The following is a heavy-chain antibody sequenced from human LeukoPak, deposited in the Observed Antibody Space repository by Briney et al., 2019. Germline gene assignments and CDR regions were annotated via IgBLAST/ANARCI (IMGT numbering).Heavy chain of an antibody. CDR2: IYHSGST. D-gene: IGHD2-2*01. V-gene: IGHV4-59*12. CDR1: GGSISSYY. Sequence: SETLSLTCTVSGGSISSYYWSWVRQPPGKGLGWVGYIYHSGSTYYNPSLKSRVTISVDRSKNQFSLKLSSVTAADTAVYYCARAVIVVVPAAPAENAFDIWGQGTMVTVSS. J-gene: IGHJ3*02. CDR3: ARAVIVVVPAAPAENAFDI.